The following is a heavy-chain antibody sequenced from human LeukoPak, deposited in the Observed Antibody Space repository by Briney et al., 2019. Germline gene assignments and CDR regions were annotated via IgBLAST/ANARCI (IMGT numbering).Heavy chain of an antibody. CDR3: ARVFRSITARLDFDY. V-gene: IGHV1-2*02. D-gene: IGHD6-6*01. CDR1: GYTFTGSY. CDR2: INPNSGST. J-gene: IGHJ4*02. Sequence: ASVKVSCKASGYTFTGSYMHWVRQAPGQGLEWMGWINPNSGSTNSAQKFQGRVTMTRDTSITTAYMELSRLRSDDTAVYYCARVFRSITARLDFDYWGQGTLVTVS.